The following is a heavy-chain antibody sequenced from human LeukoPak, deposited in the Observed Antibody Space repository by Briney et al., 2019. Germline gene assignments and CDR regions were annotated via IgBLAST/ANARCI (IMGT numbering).Heavy chain of an antibody. CDR2: IYYSGST. CDR3: ARWSIAAAVGFY. D-gene: IGHD6-13*01. J-gene: IGHJ4*02. CDR1: GGSISSYY. Sequence: SETLSLTCTVSGGSISSYYWTWIRQPPGKGLEWIGYIYYSGSTNYNPSLKSRVTISVDRSKNQFSLKLSSVTAADTAVYYCARWSIAAAVGFYWGQGTLVTVSS. V-gene: IGHV4-59*12.